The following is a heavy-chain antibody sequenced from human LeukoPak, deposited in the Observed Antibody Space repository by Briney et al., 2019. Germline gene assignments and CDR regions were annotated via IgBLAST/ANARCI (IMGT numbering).Heavy chain of an antibody. CDR1: GFTFSSYS. D-gene: IGHD3-22*01. J-gene: IGHJ4*02. CDR2: ISSSSYI. V-gene: IGHV3-21*01. Sequence: GGSLRLSCAASGFTFSSYSMNWVRQAPGKGLEGVSSISSSSYIYYADSVTGRFTISRDNAKNTLYLQMNSLRAEDTAVYYCARARYYYDSSGYYSPSASFDYWGQGTLVTVSS. CDR3: ARARYYYDSSGYYSPSASFDY.